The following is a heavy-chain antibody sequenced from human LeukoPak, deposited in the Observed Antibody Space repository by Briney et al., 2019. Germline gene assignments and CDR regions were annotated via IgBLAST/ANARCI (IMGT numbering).Heavy chain of an antibody. CDR1: GESFSDYY. Sequence: PSETLSLTCAVYGESFSDYYWTWIRQPPGKGLEWIGEIEDSGSTNSNPSLKSRVTLSVDTPKSQFSLRLNSVTAADTAVYFCARSVSREGHNFIAYYFDYWSQGTLVTVSS. CDR2: IEDSGST. CDR3: ARSVSREGHNFIAYYFDY. J-gene: IGHJ4*02. D-gene: IGHD5-24*01. V-gene: IGHV4-34*01.